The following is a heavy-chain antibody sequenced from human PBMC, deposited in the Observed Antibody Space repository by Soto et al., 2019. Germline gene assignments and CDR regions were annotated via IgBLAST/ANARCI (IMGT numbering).Heavy chain of an antibody. V-gene: IGHV3-7*01. Sequence: EVQLVESGGGLVQTGGSLRLSCAASGFTFSAYWMSWVRQAPGKGLEWVANIKQAGSEKYYVDSVNGRFIISRDDAKNSLFLQVKSLRVEDTAVYYCAREKRANGYFEYWGQGTLVTVSS. CDR3: AREKRANGYFEY. J-gene: IGHJ4*02. CDR1: GFTFSAYW. D-gene: IGHD6-25*01. CDR2: IKQAGSEK.